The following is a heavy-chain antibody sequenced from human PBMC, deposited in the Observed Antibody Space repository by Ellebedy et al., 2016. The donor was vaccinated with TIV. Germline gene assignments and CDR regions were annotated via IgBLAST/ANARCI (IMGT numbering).Heavy chain of an antibody. V-gene: IGHV3-74*01. CDR1: GFTFSSYW. CDR2: INADGTTT. J-gene: IGHJ4*02. CDR3: VRPTRQKGDLDY. D-gene: IGHD3-10*01. Sequence: PGGSLRLSCAASGFTFSSYWMHWVRQTPGKGLVWVSRINADGTTTNYADSVKGRFTISRDNRKNTLFLQMNSLRDDDTALYYCVRPTRQKGDLDYWGQGTPVTVSS.